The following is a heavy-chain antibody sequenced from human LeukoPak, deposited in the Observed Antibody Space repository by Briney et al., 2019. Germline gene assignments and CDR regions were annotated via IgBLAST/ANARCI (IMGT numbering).Heavy chain of an antibody. D-gene: IGHD4-17*01. V-gene: IGHV3-23*01. CDR1: GFTFSSYA. CDR3: ATPPTVTRNY. J-gene: IGHJ4*02. Sequence: GGSLRLSCAASGFTFSSYAMSWVRQAPGKGLEWVSSISGSGGRTYHADSVKGRFAISRDNSKNTLYLQMNSLRAEDTAVYYCATPPTVTRNYWGQGILVTVSS. CDR2: ISGSGGRT.